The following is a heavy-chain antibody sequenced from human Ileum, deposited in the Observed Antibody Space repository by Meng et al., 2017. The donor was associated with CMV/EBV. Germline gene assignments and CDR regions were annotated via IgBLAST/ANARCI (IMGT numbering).Heavy chain of an antibody. Sequence: GGSLRLSCAASGFTFNTAWMSWVRQAPGKGLEWVGRMKSKTSGGTADYAAPVRGRFTISRDDSKNTLYLHMKSLKTEDTGIYYCTTGSVGGTTTHAEDHWGQGALVTVSS. CDR1: GFTFNTAW. V-gene: IGHV3-15*01. CDR2: MKSKTSGGTA. D-gene: IGHD1-26*01. J-gene: IGHJ4*02. CDR3: TTGSVGGTTTHAEDH.